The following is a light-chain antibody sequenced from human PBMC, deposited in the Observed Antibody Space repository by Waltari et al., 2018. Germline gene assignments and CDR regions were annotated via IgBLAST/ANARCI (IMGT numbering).Light chain of an antibody. CDR1: QSVAKNY. Sequence: IVLTQSPGTLSLSPGERATLSCRASQSVAKNYLAWYQQKPGQAPRLLIYDASSRATGIPDRVSGSGSGTDFTLTISRLEPEDFAVYYCQQYATSPITFGLGTRLEIK. J-gene: IGKJ5*01. CDR3: QQYATSPIT. V-gene: IGKV3-20*01. CDR2: DAS.